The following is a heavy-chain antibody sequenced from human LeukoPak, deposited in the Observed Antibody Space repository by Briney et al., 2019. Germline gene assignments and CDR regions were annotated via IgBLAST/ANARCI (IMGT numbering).Heavy chain of an antibody. CDR1: GFSFSSYW. CDR2: ISWNSASI. Sequence: GGSLRLSCAASGFSFSSYWMTWVRQAPGKGLEWVSGISWNSASIGYADSVKGRFTISRDNSKNTLYLQMGSLRAEDMAVYYCARGYSNYYYYYMDVWGKGTTVTVSS. J-gene: IGHJ6*03. V-gene: IGHV3-64*02. CDR3: ARGYSNYYYYYMDV. D-gene: IGHD4-11*01.